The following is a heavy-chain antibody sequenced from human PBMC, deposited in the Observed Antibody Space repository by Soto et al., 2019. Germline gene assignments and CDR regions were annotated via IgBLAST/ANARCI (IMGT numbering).Heavy chain of an antibody. CDR3: ARGPPKRGYSSTYRLDY. Sequence: SETLSLTCAVYGGSFSGYYWSWIRQPPGKGLEWIGEINHSGSTNYNPSLKSRVTISVDTSKNQFSLKLSSVTAADTAVYYCARGPPKRGYSSTYRLDYWGQGTLVTVAS. V-gene: IGHV4-34*01. CDR2: INHSGST. D-gene: IGHD6-13*01. J-gene: IGHJ4*02. CDR1: GGSFSGYY.